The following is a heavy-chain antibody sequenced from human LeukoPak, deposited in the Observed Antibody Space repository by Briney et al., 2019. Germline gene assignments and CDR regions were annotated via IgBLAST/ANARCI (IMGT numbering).Heavy chain of an antibody. CDR3: ARGNARSWYFLY. V-gene: IGHV1-2*06. CDR1: GYTFSDYY. CDR2: VNPSSGIA. J-gene: IGHJ4*02. D-gene: IGHD6-13*01. Sequence: GASVKVSCKASGYTFSDYYMHRVRQAPGQGPEWMGRVNPSSGIANYAQRFQGRVTMTRDTSISTAYMELSGLTSDDTALYYCARGNARSWYFLYWGQGTLVTVSS.